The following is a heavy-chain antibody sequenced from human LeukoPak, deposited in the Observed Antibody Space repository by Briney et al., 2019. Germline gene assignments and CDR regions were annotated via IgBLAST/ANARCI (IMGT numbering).Heavy chain of an antibody. Sequence: PGGSLRLSCAASGFTFSSYGMHWVRQAPGKGLEWVAVIWYDGSNKYYADSVKGRFTISRDNSKNTLYLQMNSLRAEDTAVYYCARGDYGDYYLGYWGQGTLVTVSS. J-gene: IGHJ4*02. D-gene: IGHD4-17*01. CDR3: ARGDYGDYYLGY. CDR1: GFTFSSYG. V-gene: IGHV3-33*01. CDR2: IWYDGSNK.